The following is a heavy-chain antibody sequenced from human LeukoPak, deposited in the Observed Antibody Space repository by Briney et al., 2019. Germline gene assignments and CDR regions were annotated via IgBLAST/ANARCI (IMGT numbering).Heavy chain of an antibody. CDR1: GFTFSSYW. CDR3: ARDNRRRDDY. CDR2: IKEDGSEK. J-gene: IGHJ4*02. Sequence: GGSLRLSCAASGFTFSSYWMTWVRQAPGEGLEWVANIKEDGSEKYYVDSVKGRFTISRDNAKNSLYLQMNSLRAEDTAVYYCARDNRRRDDYWGQGTLVTVSS. V-gene: IGHV3-7*03.